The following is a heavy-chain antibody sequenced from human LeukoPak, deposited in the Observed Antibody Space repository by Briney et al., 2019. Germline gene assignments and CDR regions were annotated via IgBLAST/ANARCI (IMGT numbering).Heavy chain of an antibody. J-gene: IGHJ4*02. CDR2: IYYSGST. CDR3: AREEDRSGD. D-gene: IGHD3-22*01. Sequence: SETLSLTCTVSGGSISSSYYWGWIRQPPGKGLEWIGSIYYSGSTYYNPSLKSRVTISVDTSKNQFSLSLSSVTAADTAVYYCAREEDRSGDWGQGTLVTVTS. V-gene: IGHV4-39*07. CDR1: GGSISSSYY.